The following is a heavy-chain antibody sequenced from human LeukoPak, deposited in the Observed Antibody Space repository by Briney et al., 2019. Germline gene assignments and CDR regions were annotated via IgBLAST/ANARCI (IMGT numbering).Heavy chain of an antibody. CDR1: GGSISSSSYY. Sequence: SETLSLTCTVSGGSISSSSYYWGWIRQPPGKGLEWIGSIYYSGSTYYNPSLKSRVTISVDTSKNQFSLKLSSVTAADTAVYYCARPKRDYFDSSGHFDYWGQGTLVTVSS. D-gene: IGHD3-22*01. V-gene: IGHV4-39*01. CDR3: ARPKRDYFDSSGHFDY. J-gene: IGHJ4*02. CDR2: IYYSGST.